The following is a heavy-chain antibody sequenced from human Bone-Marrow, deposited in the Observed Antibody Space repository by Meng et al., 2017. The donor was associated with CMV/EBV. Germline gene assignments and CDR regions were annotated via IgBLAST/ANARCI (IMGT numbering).Heavy chain of an antibody. D-gene: IGHD3-22*01. J-gene: IGHJ4*02. V-gene: IGHV1-2*02. CDR1: GDTFTGYY. Sequence: ASAKVFCKASGDTFTGYYMHCVRHATGQGLEWMGWINPNSGGTNYAQTFQGRVTMTRDTSISTAYMELSRLRSDDTAVYYCSRDLLYDSSGYPDYWGQGTLVTVSS. CDR3: SRDLLYDSSGYPDY. CDR2: INPNSGGT.